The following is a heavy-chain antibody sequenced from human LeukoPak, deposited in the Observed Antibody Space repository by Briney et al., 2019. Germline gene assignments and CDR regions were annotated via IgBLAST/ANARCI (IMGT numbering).Heavy chain of an antibody. CDR3: ARGSGSSSSGIDY. CDR1: GYTFTSHG. D-gene: IGHD6-6*01. CDR2: ISPYNGNT. J-gene: IGHJ4*02. Sequence: ASVNVSCKASGYTFTSHGITWVRQAPGQGLQRMGWISPYNGNTNYAQKLQGRVTMTTDTSTSTAYMELRSLRSDDTAVYYCARGSGSSSSGIDYWGQGTLVTVSS. V-gene: IGHV1-18*01.